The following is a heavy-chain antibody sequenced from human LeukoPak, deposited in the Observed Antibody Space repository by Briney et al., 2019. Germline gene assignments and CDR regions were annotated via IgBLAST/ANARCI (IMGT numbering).Heavy chain of an antibody. CDR2: ISAYNGDT. J-gene: IGHJ5*02. V-gene: IGHV1-18*01. D-gene: IGHD6-13*01. CDR1: GGTFSSYA. CDR3: ARDQRAATGPGWFDP. Sequence: GASVKVSCKASGGTFSSYAISWVRQAPGQGLEWMGWISAYNGDTNYAQKLQGRVTVTTDTSTSTAYMELRSLRSDDTAVYYCARDQRAATGPGWFDPWGQGTLVTVSS.